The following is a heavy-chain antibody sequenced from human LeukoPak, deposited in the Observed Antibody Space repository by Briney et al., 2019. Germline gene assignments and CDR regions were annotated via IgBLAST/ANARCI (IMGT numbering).Heavy chain of an antibody. CDR2: IYPGGGST. V-gene: IGHV1-46*01. Sequence: ASVKDSCKASGYSFTDHYIHWVRQAPGQGLEWMGIIYPGGGSTSYAQKFQGRVTMTRDMSTSTVYMELSSLRSEDTAVYYCARDNDFDYWGQGTLVTVSS. J-gene: IGHJ4*02. D-gene: IGHD2-8*01. CDR1: GYSFTDHY. CDR3: ARDNDFDY.